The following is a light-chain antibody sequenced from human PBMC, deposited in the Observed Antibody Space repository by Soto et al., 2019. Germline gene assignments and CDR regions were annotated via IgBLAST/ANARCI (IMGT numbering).Light chain of an antibody. CDR1: QSVNSSH. Sequence: EITFAHSPVALFFTPAEIATLSFSASQSVNSSHLAWYQQKPGQAPRLLIYGTSTRATGIPVRFSGGGSGTDFTLTISSLQPEDFAVYFCHQDFNLPWTFRQGTKVDIK. CDR3: HQDFNLPWT. CDR2: GTS. J-gene: IGKJ1*01. V-gene: IGKV3D-7*01.